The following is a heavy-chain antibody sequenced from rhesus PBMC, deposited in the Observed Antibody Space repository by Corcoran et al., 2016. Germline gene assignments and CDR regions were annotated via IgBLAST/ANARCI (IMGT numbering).Heavy chain of an antibody. Sequence: QVQLQESGPGLVKPSETLSLTCAVSGGSISGGYGWSWLRQPPGKGLAWIGHIFGNIVNTYYNPSLKSRVTSSRDTSKNQFSLKLSSVTAADTAVYYCARGTRHSGSYFPPGYWGQGVLVTVSS. CDR1: GGSISGGYG. D-gene: IGHD3-16*01. J-gene: IGHJ4*01. V-gene: IGHV4S7*01. CDR2: IFGNIVNT. CDR3: ARGTRHSGSYFPPGY.